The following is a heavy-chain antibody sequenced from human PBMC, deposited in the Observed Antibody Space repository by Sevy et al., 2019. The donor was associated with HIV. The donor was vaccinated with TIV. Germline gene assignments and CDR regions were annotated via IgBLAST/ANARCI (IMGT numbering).Heavy chain of an antibody. V-gene: IGHV3-9*01. CDR1: GFTFGNYA. D-gene: IGHD2-15*01. CDR2: ISWNSGSM. Sequence: GGSLRLSCAGSGFTFGNYAMYWVRQSPGKGLEWVSGISWNSGSMGYADAVEGRFTISRDNAKNSLHLEMNSLRPEDTALYYCAKVVSGGNSGAAFDYWGQGTRVTVSS. CDR3: AKVVSGGNSGAAFDY. J-gene: IGHJ4*02.